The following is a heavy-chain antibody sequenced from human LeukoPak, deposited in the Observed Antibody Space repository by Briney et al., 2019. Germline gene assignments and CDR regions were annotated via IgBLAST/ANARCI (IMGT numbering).Heavy chain of an antibody. CDR3: ARVTGYIVEDYFDY. Sequence: SETLSLTCSVSGGSISSYYWSWIRQPPGKGLEWIGYIYYSGSTNYNPSLKSRVTISVDTSKNQFSLRLSSVTAAGTAVYYCARVTGYIVEDYFDYWGQGTLVTVSS. V-gene: IGHV4-59*01. CDR2: IYYSGST. CDR1: GGSISSYY. D-gene: IGHD3-22*01. J-gene: IGHJ4*02.